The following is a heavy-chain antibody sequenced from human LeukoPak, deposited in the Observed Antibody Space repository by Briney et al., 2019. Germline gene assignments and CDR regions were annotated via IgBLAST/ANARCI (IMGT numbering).Heavy chain of an antibody. D-gene: IGHD1-26*01. Sequence: GGSLRLSCAASGFTFSSYAMSWVRQAPGKGLEWVSGISDSGGAGSTYYADSVKGRFTISRDNSKNTLYLQMNSLRAEDTALFYCAKENSGSYPDAFDIWDQGTMVTVSS. CDR1: GFTFSSYA. V-gene: IGHV3-23*01. CDR3: AKENSGSYPDAFDI. CDR2: ISDSGGAGST. J-gene: IGHJ3*02.